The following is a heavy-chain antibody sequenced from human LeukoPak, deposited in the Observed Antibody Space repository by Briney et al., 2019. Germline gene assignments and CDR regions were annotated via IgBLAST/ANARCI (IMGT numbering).Heavy chain of an antibody. CDR2: ARNKAPGYTT. V-gene: IGHV3-72*01. J-gene: IGHJ3*02. Sequence: GGSLRLSCAASGFSFSDDHMDWVRQAPGKGLEWVGRARNKAPGYTTRYAVSVEGRFTISRDDSKNSVYLQMDSLKTEDTALYHCVRAPYFYAVGTSFDAFDTWGEGAMVTVSS. D-gene: IGHD2/OR15-2a*01. CDR1: GFSFSDDH. CDR3: VRAPYFYAVGTSFDAFDT.